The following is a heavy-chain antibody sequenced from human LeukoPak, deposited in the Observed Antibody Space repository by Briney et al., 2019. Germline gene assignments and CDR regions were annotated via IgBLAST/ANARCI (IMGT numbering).Heavy chain of an antibody. Sequence: SETLSLTCTVSGGSISSYYWSWIRQPPGKGLEWIGYIFYTGSTSYNPSLKSRVTISVDTSKNQFSLKLNSVTAADTAVYYCARMRIWGSSPDNWFDPWGQGTLVTVSS. D-gene: IGHD3-16*01. CDR3: ARMRIWGSSPDNWFDP. V-gene: IGHV4-59*08. CDR1: GGSISSYY. J-gene: IGHJ5*02. CDR2: IFYTGST.